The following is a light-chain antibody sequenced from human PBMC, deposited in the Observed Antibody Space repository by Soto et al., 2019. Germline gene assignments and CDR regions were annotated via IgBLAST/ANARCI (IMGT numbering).Light chain of an antibody. J-gene: IGKJ3*01. CDR3: QQLNSCPMP. Sequence: IQLTQSPSSLSASVGDRVTISCRASQGIANFLAWYQHTPGKAPKLLIYGASTLQSGVPSRFSGSGSGTDFTLTISSLQPEDFATYYGQQLNSCPMPVGPGNKVDIK. CDR1: QGIANF. CDR2: GAS. V-gene: IGKV1-9*01.